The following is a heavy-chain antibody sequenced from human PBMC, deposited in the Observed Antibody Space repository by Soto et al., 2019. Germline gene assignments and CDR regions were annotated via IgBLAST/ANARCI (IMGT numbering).Heavy chain of an antibody. V-gene: IGHV1-2*02. CDR3: ARDHLLRQHLERPLYYYGMDV. CDR1: GYTFTDYY. Sequence: EASVKVSCKASGYTFTDYYLHWVRQAPGQGLEWMGWINPNSGGTDFAQNFLGRVTMTTDTSMSTAYMELGNLSFDDTAMYFCARDHLLRQHLERPLYYYGMDVWGQGTMVTVSS. D-gene: IGHD6-13*01. J-gene: IGHJ6*02. CDR2: INPNSGGT.